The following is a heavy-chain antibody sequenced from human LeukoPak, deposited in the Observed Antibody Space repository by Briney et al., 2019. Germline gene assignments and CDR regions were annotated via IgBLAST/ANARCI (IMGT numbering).Heavy chain of an antibody. CDR1: GGSISSYY. D-gene: IGHD5-12*01. Sequence: SETLSLTCTVSGGSISSYYWSWIRQPPGKGLEWIGYIYYSGSTNYNPSLKSRVTISVDTSKNQFSLKLSSVTAADTAVYYCARVSGYDWESFYDYWGRGTLVTVSS. J-gene: IGHJ4*02. V-gene: IGHV4-59*01. CDR3: ARVSGYDWESFYDY. CDR2: IYYSGST.